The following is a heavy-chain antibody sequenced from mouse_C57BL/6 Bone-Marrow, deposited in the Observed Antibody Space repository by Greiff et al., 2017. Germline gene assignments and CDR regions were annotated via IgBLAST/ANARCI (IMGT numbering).Heavy chain of an antibody. CDR3: ARSGITTVVVDY. CDR2: INPSNGGT. J-gene: IGHJ2*01. V-gene: IGHV1-53*01. CDR1: GYTFTSYW. D-gene: IGHD1-1*01. Sequence: ESGTELVKPGASVKLSCKASGYTFTSYWMHWVKQRPGQGLEWIGNINPSNGGTNYNEKFKSKATLTVDKSSSTAYMQLSSLTSEDSAVYYCARSGITTVVVDYWGQGTTLTVSS.